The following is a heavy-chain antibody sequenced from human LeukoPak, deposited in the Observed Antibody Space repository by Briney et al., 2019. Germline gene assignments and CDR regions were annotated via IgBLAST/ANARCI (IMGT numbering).Heavy chain of an antibody. CDR2: ISGAGGSK. J-gene: IGHJ6*02. CDR1: GSTLSRYA. D-gene: IGHD6-6*01. V-gene: IGHV3-43*02. CDR3: AKDFMYSSSYYYYYGMDV. Sequence: GGSLSLSCAASGSTLSRYAMSRVRQAPGKGLERASPISGAGGSKYYADSVKGRFTMSRDNNKNSLYLQMNSLRTEDTALYYCAKDFMYSSSYYYYYGMDVWGQGTTVTVSS.